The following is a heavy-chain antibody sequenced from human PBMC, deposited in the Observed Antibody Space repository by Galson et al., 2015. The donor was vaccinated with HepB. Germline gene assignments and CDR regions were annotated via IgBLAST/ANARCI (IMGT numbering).Heavy chain of an antibody. V-gene: IGHV3-9*01. Sequence: SLRLSCAASGFTFDDYAMHWVRQAPGKGLEWVSGISWNSGSIGYADSVKGRFTISRDNAKNSLYLQMNSLRAEDTALYYCAKDRGSGSSYYYGMDVWGQGTTVTVSS. CDR2: ISWNSGSI. D-gene: IGHD3-10*01. CDR1: GFTFDDYA. J-gene: IGHJ6*02. CDR3: AKDRGSGSSYYYGMDV.